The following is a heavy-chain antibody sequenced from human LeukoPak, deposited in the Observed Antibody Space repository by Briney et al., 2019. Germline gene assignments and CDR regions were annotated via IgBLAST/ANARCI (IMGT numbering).Heavy chain of an antibody. J-gene: IGHJ4*02. CDR2: ISAYNGNT. V-gene: IGHV1-18*01. CDR1: GYTFTGYG. D-gene: IGHD4-23*01. CDR3: ARDGGYGGNSAFDY. Sequence: GASVKVSCKTSGYTFTGYGISWVRQAPGQGLEWMGWISAYNGNTNYAQKLQGRVTMTTDTSTSTAYMELSSLRSEDTAVYYCARDGGYGGNSAFDYWGQGTLVTVSS.